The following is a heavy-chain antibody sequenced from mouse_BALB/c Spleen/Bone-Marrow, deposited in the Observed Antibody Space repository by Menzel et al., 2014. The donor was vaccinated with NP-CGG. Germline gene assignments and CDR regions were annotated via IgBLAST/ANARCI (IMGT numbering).Heavy chain of an antibody. V-gene: IGHV1-9*01. CDR3: ARRGLRRGYYFDY. J-gene: IGHJ2*01. D-gene: IGHD2-4*01. CDR1: GYTFSSYW. CDR2: ILPGSGST. Sequence: VQLVESGAELMKPGASVKISCKATGYTFSSYWIEWVKQRPGHGLEWIGEILPGSGSTNYNEKFKGKATFTADTSFNTAYMQLSSLTSEDSAVYYCARRGLRRGYYFDYWGQGTTLTVSS.